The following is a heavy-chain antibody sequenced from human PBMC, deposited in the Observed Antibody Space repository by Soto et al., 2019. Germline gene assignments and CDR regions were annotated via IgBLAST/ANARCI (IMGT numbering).Heavy chain of an antibody. CDR1: GYTYTSYA. Sequence: ASVKVSCKASGYTYTSYAMHWVRQAPGQRLEWMGWINAGNGNTKYSQKFQGRVTITRDTSASTAYMELSSLRSEDTAVYYCARGDGTASGTDWWGQGTLVTVPQ. V-gene: IGHV1-3*01. CDR2: INAGNGNT. CDR3: ARGDGTASGTDW. D-gene: IGHD6-13*01. J-gene: IGHJ4*02.